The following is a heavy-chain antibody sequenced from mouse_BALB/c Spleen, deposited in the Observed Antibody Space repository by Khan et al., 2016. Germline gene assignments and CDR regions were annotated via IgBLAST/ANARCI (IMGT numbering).Heavy chain of an antibody. D-gene: IGHD1-1*01. V-gene: IGHV5-6-5*01. CDR1: GFTFSSYA. CDR3: TRGFTTVVDYFDY. CDR2: ISSGGNT. J-gene: IGHJ2*01. Sequence: EVELVESGGGLVKPGGSLKLSCAASGFTFSSYAMSWVRQTPEKRLEWVASISSGGNTFYPDSLKGRFTISRDNARNILYLHMSSLRSEDTAMYYCTRGFTTVVDYFDYWGQGTTLTVSS.